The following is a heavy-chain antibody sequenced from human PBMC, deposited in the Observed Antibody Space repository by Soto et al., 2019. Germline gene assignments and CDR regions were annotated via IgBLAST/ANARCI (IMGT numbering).Heavy chain of an antibody. CDR2: TYYRSKWYN. CDR1: GYSVSGNSAA. Sequence: SQTLSLTCAISGYSVSGNSAAWNWIRQSPSRGLEWLGRTYYRSKWYNDYAVSVKSRITVTPDTSKNQFSLHLNSVTPEDTAVNYCAREFPYYESSDSYFDYWGQGALVTVSS. CDR3: AREFPYYESSDSYFDY. D-gene: IGHD3-16*01. V-gene: IGHV6-1*01. J-gene: IGHJ4*02.